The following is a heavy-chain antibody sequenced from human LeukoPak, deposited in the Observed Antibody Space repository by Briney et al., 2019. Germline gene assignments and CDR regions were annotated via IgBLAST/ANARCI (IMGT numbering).Heavy chain of an antibody. V-gene: IGHV3-23*01. CDR2: FSGSGGST. J-gene: IGHJ4*02. D-gene: IGHD1-26*01. CDR1: GFTFSSYA. Sequence: GGSLRLSCAASGFTFSSYAISWVRQAPGQGLKWVSAFSGSGGSTYYAGSVKGRFTISRDNAKNSMYLQMNSLRAEDTAVYYCARGGGATPSDYWGQGTLVTVSS. CDR3: ARGGGATPSDY.